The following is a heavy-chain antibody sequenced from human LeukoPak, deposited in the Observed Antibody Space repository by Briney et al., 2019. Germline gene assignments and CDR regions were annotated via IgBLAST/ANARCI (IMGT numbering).Heavy chain of an antibody. CDR2: ISSSGSYI. CDR1: GFTFSSYS. D-gene: IGHD3-22*01. Sequence: GGSLRLSCAASGFTFSSYSMNWVRQAPGKGLEWVSSISSSGSYIYYADSVKGRFTISRDNAKNSLYLQMNSLRAEDTAVYYCARDYYDSSGLDYWGQGTLVTVSS. V-gene: IGHV3-21*01. J-gene: IGHJ4*02. CDR3: ARDYYDSSGLDY.